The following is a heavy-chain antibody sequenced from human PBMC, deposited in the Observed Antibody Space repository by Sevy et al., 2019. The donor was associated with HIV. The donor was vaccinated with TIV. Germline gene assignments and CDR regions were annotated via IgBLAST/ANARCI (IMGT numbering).Heavy chain of an antibody. CDR3: ARAPVGSGWYFPRGIDY. CDR2: IKQDGSEK. D-gene: IGHD6-13*01. J-gene: IGHJ4*02. Sequence: GGSLRLSCAASGFTFSTYWMTWVRQAPGKGLEWVANIKQDGSEKYYAESVKGRLTVSRDNTKNSLCMQLNSLRAEDTAIYYCARAPVGSGWYFPRGIDYWGQGTLVTVSS. CDR1: GFTFSTYW. V-gene: IGHV3-7*01.